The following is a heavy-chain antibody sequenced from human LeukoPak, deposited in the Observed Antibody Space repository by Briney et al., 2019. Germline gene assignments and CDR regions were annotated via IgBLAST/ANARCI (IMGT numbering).Heavy chain of an antibody. CDR3: AKDADF. D-gene: IGHD3-3*01. J-gene: IGHJ4*02. CDR1: GFTFGDYA. CDR2: MSSGGST. V-gene: IGHV3-23*01. Sequence: PGRSLRLSCTASGFTFGDYAMSWFRQAPGKGLEWVSLMSSGGSTYYADSVKGRFTISRDNSKNTLYLQMNSLRAEDTAVYYCAKDADFWGQGTLVTVSS.